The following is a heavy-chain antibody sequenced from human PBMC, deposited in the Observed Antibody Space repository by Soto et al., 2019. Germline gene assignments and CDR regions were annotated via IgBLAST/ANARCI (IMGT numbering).Heavy chain of an antibody. Sequence: QVQLVQSGAEVKKPGASVKVSCKASGYTFTSYGISWVRQAPGQGLEWMGWISAYNGNTNYAQKLQGRVTMNTDTSTSTAYMGLRSLGSDDSAVYYCARVRRYSYGWVDYWGQGTLVTVSS. CDR2: ISAYNGNT. CDR3: ARVRRYSYGWVDY. CDR1: GYTFTSYG. D-gene: IGHD5-18*01. J-gene: IGHJ4*02. V-gene: IGHV1-18*01.